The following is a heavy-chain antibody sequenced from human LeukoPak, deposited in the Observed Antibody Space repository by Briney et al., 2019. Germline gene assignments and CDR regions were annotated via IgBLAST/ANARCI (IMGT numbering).Heavy chain of an antibody. V-gene: IGHV1-8*02. CDR3: ARGRKWEFGDWTNIWFDP. CDR1: GYSFSSYE. Sequence: GASVKVSCKAPGYSFSSYEINWVRQAPGQGLEWMGWMNPGSGSTGHLEKFGGRLTMSRNTAINTAYMELSSLRSDDTAIYYCARGRKWEFGDWTNIWFDPWGQGTLVTVSS. J-gene: IGHJ5*02. CDR2: MNPGSGST. D-gene: IGHD2-8*01.